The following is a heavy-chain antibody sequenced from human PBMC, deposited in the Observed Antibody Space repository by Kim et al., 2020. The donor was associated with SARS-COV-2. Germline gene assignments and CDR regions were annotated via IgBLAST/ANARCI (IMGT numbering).Heavy chain of an antibody. J-gene: IGHJ4*01. D-gene: IGHD3-10*01. CDR3: ATPTNSYYYGSGSYDFDY. CDR2: FDPEDGET. CDR1: GYTLTELS. V-gene: IGHV1-24*01. Sequence: ASVKVSCKVSGYTLTELSMHWVRQAPGKGLEWMGGFDPEDGETIYAQKFQGRVTMTEDTSTDTAYMELSSLRSEDTAVYYCATPTNSYYYGSGSYDFDYWGHGTLVTVSS.